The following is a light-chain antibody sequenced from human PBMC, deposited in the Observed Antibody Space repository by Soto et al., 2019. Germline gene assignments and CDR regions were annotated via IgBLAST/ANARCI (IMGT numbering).Light chain of an antibody. CDR1: TSNVGGHNY. J-gene: IGLJ1*01. Sequence: QSALTQPASVSGSPGQSITISCTGSTSNVGGHNYVSWYQQHAGKAPQLMIYEVSNRPSGVSNRFSGSKSGNTASLTISGLQAEDEADYYCGSYSSSSTLYVFGTGTKLTVL. CDR3: GSYSSSSTLYV. V-gene: IGLV2-14*01. CDR2: EVS.